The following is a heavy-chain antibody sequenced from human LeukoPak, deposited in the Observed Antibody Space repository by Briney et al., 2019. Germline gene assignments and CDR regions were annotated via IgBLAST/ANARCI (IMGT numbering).Heavy chain of an antibody. J-gene: IGHJ4*02. CDR3: ARVVTNWGWGYFDY. Sequence: GGSLTLSCPATGFSYSSYGMHWVRQAPGEGLDWTAVIWYDGGYEYYADSVEGLFTISRDNSTNTLYLQMSGLRAEDTAVYYCARVVTNWGWGYFDYWGQGALVTVSS. CDR2: IWYDGGYE. CDR1: GFSYSSYG. V-gene: IGHV3-33*08. D-gene: IGHD7-27*01.